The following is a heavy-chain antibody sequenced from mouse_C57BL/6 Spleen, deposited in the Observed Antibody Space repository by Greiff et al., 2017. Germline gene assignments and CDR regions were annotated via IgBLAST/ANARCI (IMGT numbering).Heavy chain of an antibody. CDR3: ARRRAFYDGYPFDY. CDR1: GYTFTSYW. CDR2: INPSSGYT. J-gene: IGHJ2*01. V-gene: IGHV1-7*01. Sequence: QVQLQQSGAELAKPGASVKLSCKASGYTFTSYWMHWVKQRPGQGLEWIGYINPSSGYTKYNQKFKDKAPLTADKSSSTAYMQLSSLTYEDSADYYCARRRAFYDGYPFDYWGQGTTLTVSS. D-gene: IGHD2-3*01.